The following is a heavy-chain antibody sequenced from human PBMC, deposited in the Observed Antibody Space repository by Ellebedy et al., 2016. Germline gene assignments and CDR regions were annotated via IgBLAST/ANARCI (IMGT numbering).Heavy chain of an antibody. CDR1: GYTFTSYY. J-gene: IGHJ5*02. D-gene: IGHD4-17*01. CDR2: ISAYNGNT. V-gene: IGHV1-18*04. Sequence: ASVKVSCKASGYTFTSYYMHWVRQAPGQGLEWMGWISAYNGNTNYAQKLQGRVTMTTDTSTTTAYMELMSLRSEDTAVYYCARPYGDYVWWFDPWGQGTLVTVSS. CDR3: ARPYGDYVWWFDP.